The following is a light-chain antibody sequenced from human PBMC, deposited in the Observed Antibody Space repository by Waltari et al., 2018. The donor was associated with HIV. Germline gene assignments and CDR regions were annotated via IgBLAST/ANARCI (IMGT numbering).Light chain of an antibody. CDR3: DSRDTNNKHHV. Sequence: SSELTQDPAVSVALGQTVRITCQGDSIIKYSANWYQQKPGQAPLLILYGKNHYRRSGIPARFSGSASGTTASLTITGAQAEDEADYYCDSRDTNNKHHVFGTGT. V-gene: IGLV3-19*01. CDR2: GKN. CDR1: SIIKYS. J-gene: IGLJ1*01.